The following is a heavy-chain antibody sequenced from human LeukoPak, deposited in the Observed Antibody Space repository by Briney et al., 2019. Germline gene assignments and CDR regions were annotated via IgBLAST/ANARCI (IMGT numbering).Heavy chain of an antibody. CDR3: TRPSWSQDY. Sequence: GGSLRLSCAASGFTFSGSAMHWVRQASGKGLEWVGRIRSKANSYATAYAASVKGRFTISRDDSKNTAYLQMNSLKTEDTAVYYCTRPSWSQDYWGQGTLVTVSS. CDR1: GFTFSGSA. V-gene: IGHV3-73*01. J-gene: IGHJ4*02. CDR2: IRSKANSYAT. D-gene: IGHD1-1*01.